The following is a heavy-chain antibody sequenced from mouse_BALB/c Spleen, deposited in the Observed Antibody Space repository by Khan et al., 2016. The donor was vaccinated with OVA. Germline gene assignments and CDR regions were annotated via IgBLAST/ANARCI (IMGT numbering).Heavy chain of an antibody. CDR1: GFNIKDTY. D-gene: IGHD1-2*01. J-gene: IGHJ2*01. Sequence: VQLKESGAELVKPGASVKLSCTASGFNIKDTYMHWVKQRPEQGLEWIGRIDPANGNTKYDPKFQGKATITADTSSNTAYLQLSSLTSEYTAVYYCASLLRYYFDYWGQGTTLTVSS. V-gene: IGHV14-3*02. CDR2: IDPANGNT. CDR3: ASLLRYYFDY.